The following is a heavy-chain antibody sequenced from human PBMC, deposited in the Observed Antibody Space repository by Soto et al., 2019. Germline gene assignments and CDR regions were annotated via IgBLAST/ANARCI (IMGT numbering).Heavy chain of an antibody. J-gene: IGHJ3*02. Sequence: EVQLLESGGGLVQPGGSLRLSCAASGFTFSSYVMSWVRQAPGKGLEWVSAISGSGGSTYYADSVKGRFTISRDNSKNTVYLQMNSLRAEDTAVYYCALESQWFGAFDIWGQGTMVTVSS. CDR1: GFTFSSYV. D-gene: IGHD3-10*01. V-gene: IGHV3-23*01. CDR2: ISGSGGST. CDR3: ALESQWFGAFDI.